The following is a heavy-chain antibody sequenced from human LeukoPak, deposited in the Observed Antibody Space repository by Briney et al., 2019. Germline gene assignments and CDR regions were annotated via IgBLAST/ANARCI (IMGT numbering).Heavy chain of an antibody. CDR1: GFTFSSYG. J-gene: IGHJ4*02. CDR2: IRYDGSNK. V-gene: IGHV3-30*02. CDR3: AREKGSSGYPYYFDY. D-gene: IGHD3-22*01. Sequence: PGGSLRLSCAASGFTFSSYGMHWVRQAPGKGLEWVAFIRYDGSNKYYADSVKGRFTISRDNSKNTLYLQMNSLRAEDTAVYYCAREKGSSGYPYYFDYWGQGTLVTVSS.